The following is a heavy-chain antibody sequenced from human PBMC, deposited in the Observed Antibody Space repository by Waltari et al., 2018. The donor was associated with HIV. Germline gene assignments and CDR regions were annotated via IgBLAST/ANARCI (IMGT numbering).Heavy chain of an antibody. CDR3: AKGGTVYGYYHYFDY. V-gene: IGHV3-30*18. J-gene: IGHJ4*02. Sequence: HVQLVAPGGRLFHPRRSLRLSCPLPISTSTSSCLHWVGQSPGKGLEWVALISYDGSNRYYADSVKGRFTISRDNSKNTLWLQMSSLRAEDTAVYYCAKGGTVYGYYHYFDYWGQGTLVTVSS. CDR1: ISTSTSSC. D-gene: IGHD5-18*01. CDR2: ISYDGSNR.